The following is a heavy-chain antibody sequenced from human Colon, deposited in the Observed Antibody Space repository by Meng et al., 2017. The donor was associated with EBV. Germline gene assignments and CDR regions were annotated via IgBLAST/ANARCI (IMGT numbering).Heavy chain of an antibody. CDR3: ARVSSGWDYFDY. Sequence: QGQLPGVGPGLGHPPQTLSLTCTVSGGSVSSGGYYWTWIRQHPGKGLEWFGHIYYSGSTFYNPSLKRRVIISIDTSKNQFSLNLRSVTAADTAVYYCARVSSGWDYFDYWGQGTLVTVSS. J-gene: IGHJ4*02. V-gene: IGHV4-31*03. CDR2: IYYSGST. CDR1: GGSVSSGGYY. D-gene: IGHD6-19*01.